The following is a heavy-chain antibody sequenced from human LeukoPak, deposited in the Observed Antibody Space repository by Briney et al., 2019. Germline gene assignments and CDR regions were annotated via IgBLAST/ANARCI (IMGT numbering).Heavy chain of an antibody. V-gene: IGHV3-49*04. Sequence: GGSLRLSCTASGFTFGDYAMSWVRQAPGKGLEWVGFIRSKAYGGTTEYAASVKGRFTILRDDSKSIAYLQMNSLKTEDTAVYYCTRSGSYYSEVDYWGQGTLVTVSS. J-gene: IGHJ4*02. D-gene: IGHD1-26*01. CDR2: IRSKAYGGTT. CDR1: GFTFGDYA. CDR3: TRSGSYYSEVDY.